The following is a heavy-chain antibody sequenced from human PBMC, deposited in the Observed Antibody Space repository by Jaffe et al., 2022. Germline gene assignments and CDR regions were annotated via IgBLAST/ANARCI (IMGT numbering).Heavy chain of an antibody. CDR3: ARGEGSRWIQLWFGY. Sequence: QVQLQQWGAGLLKPSETLSLTCAVYGGSFSGYYWSWIRQPPGKGLEWIGEINHSGSTNYNPSLKSRVTISVDTSKNQFSLKLSSVTAADTAVYYCARGEGSRWIQLWFGYWGQGTLVTVSS. V-gene: IGHV4-34*01. CDR1: GGSFSGYY. CDR2: INHSGST. D-gene: IGHD5-18*01. J-gene: IGHJ4*02.